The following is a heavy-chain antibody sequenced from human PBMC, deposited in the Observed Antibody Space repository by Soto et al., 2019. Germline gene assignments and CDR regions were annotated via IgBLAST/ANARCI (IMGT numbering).Heavy chain of an antibody. V-gene: IGHV3-33*01. D-gene: IGHD1-26*01. CDR1: AFTFSSSA. J-gene: IGHJ4*02. CDR2: MWADGSNR. Sequence: QVQLVESGGGVVQPGRSLRLSCTASAFTFSSSAMHWVHQAPGKGLEWVAVMWADGSNRHYADSVKGRFTISRDNSKNTLYLQMNSLRAEDTAVYYCASPIFPWEWEVVGHWGQGTLVTVSS. CDR3: ASPIFPWEWEVVGH.